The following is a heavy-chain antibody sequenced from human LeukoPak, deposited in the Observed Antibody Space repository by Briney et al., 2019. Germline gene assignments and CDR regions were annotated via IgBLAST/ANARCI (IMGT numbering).Heavy chain of an antibody. CDR3: TRYNNDHFDY. D-gene: IGHD1-14*01. Sequence: GRSLRLSCAGSGFTFGGYGMHWFRQTPGKGLEWVAVIAHDGSRAFYADSVKGRFTISRDNSKNTMSVQMDDLRAEDTAVYYCTRYNNDHFDYWGQGTLVTVSS. V-gene: IGHV3-33*01. CDR1: GFTFGGYG. CDR2: IAHDGSRA. J-gene: IGHJ4*02.